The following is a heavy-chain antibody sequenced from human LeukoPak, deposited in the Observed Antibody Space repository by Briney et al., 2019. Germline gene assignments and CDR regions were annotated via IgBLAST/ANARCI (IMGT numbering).Heavy chain of an antibody. Sequence: ASVKVSCKASGYTFTSYGISWVRQAPGQGLEWMGWISAYNGNTNYAQKLQGRVTMTTDTSTSTAYMELRSLRSDDKAVYCCARDGPGGVTMIVVVIIGDYWGQGTLVTVSS. D-gene: IGHD3-22*01. V-gene: IGHV1-18*01. CDR2: ISAYNGNT. J-gene: IGHJ4*02. CDR1: GYTFTSYG. CDR3: ARDGPGGVTMIVVVIIGDY.